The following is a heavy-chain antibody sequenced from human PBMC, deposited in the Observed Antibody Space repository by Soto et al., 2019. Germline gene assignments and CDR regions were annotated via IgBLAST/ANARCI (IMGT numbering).Heavy chain of an antibody. CDR1: GYTFDTYG. CDR2: SSTYTGNT. Sequence: QVQLVQSGPELKKPGAAVRLSCKASGYTFDTYGLSWVRQAPGQGLEWMGWSSTYTGNTDYPQKFQGRITMDTDASTSTAYLDLRSLTSDDTAVYYCVRDVSVSSGSFGGYWGQGTLVTVSS. V-gene: IGHV1-18*01. D-gene: IGHD3-10*01. J-gene: IGHJ4*02. CDR3: VRDVSVSSGSFGGY.